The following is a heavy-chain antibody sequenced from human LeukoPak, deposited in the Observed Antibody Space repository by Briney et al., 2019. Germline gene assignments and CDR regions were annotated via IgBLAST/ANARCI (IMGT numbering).Heavy chain of an antibody. J-gene: IGHJ4*02. Sequence: GRSLRLSCAASGFTLDDYAMHWVRQAPGKGLEWVSGISWNSGSIGYADSVKGRFTISRDNAKNSLYLQMNSLRAEDTALYYCAKDSGGGLWGGGINYQLGYWGQGTLVTVSS. V-gene: IGHV3-9*01. CDR3: AKDSGGGLWGGGINYQLGY. CDR2: ISWNSGSI. D-gene: IGHD4-11*01. CDR1: GFTLDDYA.